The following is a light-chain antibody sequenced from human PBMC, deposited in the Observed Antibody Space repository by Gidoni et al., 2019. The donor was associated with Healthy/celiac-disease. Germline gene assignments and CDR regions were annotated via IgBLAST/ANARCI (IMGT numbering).Light chain of an antibody. V-gene: IGLV1-40*01. J-gene: IGLJ3*02. CDR2: GNS. CDR3: QSYDSSLSGWV. Sequence: QSVLTQPPSVSAAPGQRVTISCTGSSSNIGAGYDVHWYQQLPGTVPKLLIYGNSIRPSGVPDRFSGSKSGTSASLAITGLQAKDEADYYCQSYDSSLSGWVFGGGTKLTVL. CDR1: SSNIGAGYD.